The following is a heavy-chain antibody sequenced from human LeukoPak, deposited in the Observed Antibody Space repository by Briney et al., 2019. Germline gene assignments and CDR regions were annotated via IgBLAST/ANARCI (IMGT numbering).Heavy chain of an antibody. V-gene: IGHV1-8*01. D-gene: IGHD5-12*01. J-gene: IGHJ4*02. CDR1: GYTFTSYD. CDR3: ARANRYDLHFDY. CDR2: MNPNSGNT. Sequence: ASVKVSCKASGYTFTSYDINWVRQATGQGLEWMGWMNPNSGNTGYAQKFQGRVTMTRNTSISTAYMELSSLRSADTAVYYCARANRYDLHFDYWGQGTLVTVSS.